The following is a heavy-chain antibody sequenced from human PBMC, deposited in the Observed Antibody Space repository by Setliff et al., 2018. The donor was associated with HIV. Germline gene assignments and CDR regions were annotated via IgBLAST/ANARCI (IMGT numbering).Heavy chain of an antibody. V-gene: IGHV4-39*07. CDR1: GGSISSSSYY. D-gene: IGHD6-13*01. Sequence: ETLSLTCTVSGGSISSSSYYWGWIRQPPGKGLEWIGSIYYSGSTYYNPSLKSRVTISVDTSKNQFSLKLSSVTAADTAVYYCARGFGSSWGGNYYYYYMDVWGKGTTVTVSS. CDR3: ARGFGSSWGGNYYYYYMDV. J-gene: IGHJ6*03. CDR2: IYYSGST.